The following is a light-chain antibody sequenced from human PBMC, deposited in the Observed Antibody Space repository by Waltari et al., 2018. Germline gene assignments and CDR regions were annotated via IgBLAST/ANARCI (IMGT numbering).Light chain of an antibody. CDR2: YLS. J-gene: IGLJ2*01. V-gene: IGLV3-21*04. CDR1: KIGSPA. CDR3: QVWDRHSHHQV. Sequence: SYVLTQSPSVSLAPVETATISCGGDKIGSPAVNWYQQRPGQAPVVVFSYLSDRPSGIPERFSGSVSGNTATLTITRVEAGDEADYFCQVWDRHSHHQVFGGGTKLAVL.